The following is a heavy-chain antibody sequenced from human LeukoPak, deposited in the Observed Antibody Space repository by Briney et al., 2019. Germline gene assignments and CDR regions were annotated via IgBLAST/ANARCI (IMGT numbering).Heavy chain of an antibody. CDR2: ISSSSSYI. CDR3: ARPRTGTTYDAFDI. J-gene: IGHJ3*02. D-gene: IGHD1-1*01. CDR1: GFTFSSYW. V-gene: IGHV3-21*01. Sequence: GGSLRLSCAASGFTFSSYWMSWVRQAPGKGLEWVSSISSSSSYIYYADSLKGRFTISRDNAKNSLYLQMNSLRAEDTAVYYCARPRTGTTYDAFDIWGQGTMVTVSS.